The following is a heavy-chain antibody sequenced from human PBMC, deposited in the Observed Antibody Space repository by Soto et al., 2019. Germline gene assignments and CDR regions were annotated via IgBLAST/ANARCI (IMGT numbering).Heavy chain of an antibody. J-gene: IGHJ4*02. CDR1: GYTFTGYY. CDR3: ARDMITFGGVIDNDS. D-gene: IGHD3-16*02. CDR2: INPNSGGT. Sequence: QVQLVQSGAEVKKPGASVKVSCKASGYTFTGYYMHWVRQAPGQGLEWMGWINPNSGGTNYAQKFQGRVTMTRDTSISTAYMELSRLRSDDTAVYYCARDMITFGGVIDNDSWGQGTLVTVSS. V-gene: IGHV1-2*02.